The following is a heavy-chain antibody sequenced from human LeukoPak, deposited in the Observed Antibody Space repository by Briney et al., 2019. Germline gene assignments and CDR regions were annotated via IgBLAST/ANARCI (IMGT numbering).Heavy chain of an antibody. D-gene: IGHD3-22*01. J-gene: IGHJ3*02. Sequence: PGGSLRLSCAASGFTFSSYAMHWVRQAPGRGVEYVSAISSNGGGTYYAKSVKGRFTISRDNSKNTLYLQMGSLRAEDMAVYYCARETYYYYSSGYYSAFDIWGQGTMVTVSS. CDR2: ISSNGGGT. V-gene: IGHV3-64*01. CDR1: GFTFSSYA. CDR3: ARETYYYYSSGYYSAFDI.